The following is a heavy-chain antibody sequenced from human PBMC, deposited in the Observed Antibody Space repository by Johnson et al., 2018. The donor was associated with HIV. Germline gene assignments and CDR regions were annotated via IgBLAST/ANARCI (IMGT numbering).Heavy chain of an antibody. CDR1: GFTFSSYA. V-gene: IGHV3-30*04. D-gene: IGHD3-9*01. CDR2: ISHDGSDK. J-gene: IGHJ3*02. CDR3: AKDLRVFDWFNAYDAFDI. Sequence: VQLVESGGGLVKPGGSLRLSCAASGFTFSSYAMHWVRQAPGKGLEWVAVISHDGSDKSYADSVKGRFTISRDNSKNTLYLQMNSLRADDTAVYYCAKDLRVFDWFNAYDAFDIWGQGTMVTVSS.